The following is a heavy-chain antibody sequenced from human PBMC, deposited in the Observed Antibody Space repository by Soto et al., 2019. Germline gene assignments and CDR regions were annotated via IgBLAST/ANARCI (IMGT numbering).Heavy chain of an antibody. CDR3: ARDIVVVPAAEHDAFDI. CDR1: GFTFSSYS. CDR2: ISSSSSYI. V-gene: IGHV3-21*01. J-gene: IGHJ3*02. D-gene: IGHD2-2*01. Sequence: GGSLRLCCAASGFTFSSYSMNWVRQAPGKGLEWVSSISSSSSYIYYADSVKGRFTISRDNAKNSLYLQMNSLRAEDTAVYYCARDIVVVPAAEHDAFDIWGQGTMVAVSS.